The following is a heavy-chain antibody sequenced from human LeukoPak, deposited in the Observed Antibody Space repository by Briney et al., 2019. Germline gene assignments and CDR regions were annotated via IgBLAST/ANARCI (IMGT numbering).Heavy chain of an antibody. CDR3: ARGPRRIAVAGTEFDY. CDR2: MNPNSGNT. CDR1: GYTFGSYD. J-gene: IGHJ4*02. V-gene: IGHV1-8*01. D-gene: IGHD6-19*01. Sequence: ASVKVSCKASGYTFGSYDINWVRQATGQGLEWMGWMNPNSGNTGYTQKFQGRVTMTRDISISTAYMELSSLRSEDTAVYYCARGPRRIAVAGTEFDYWGQGTLVTVSS.